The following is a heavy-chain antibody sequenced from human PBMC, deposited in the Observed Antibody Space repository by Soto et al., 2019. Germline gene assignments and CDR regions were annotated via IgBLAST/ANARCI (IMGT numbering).Heavy chain of an antibody. CDR1: GFTFSNYA. CDR2: IGGSGTTT. Sequence: SLRLSCEASGFTFSNYAMIWVRQAPGKGLEWVSTIGGSGTTTYYADSVKGRFIISRDNSRNTLYLQMSSLRAEDTAVYYCATYDYRSSTYRRLYYLGQGSLVTVSS. D-gene: IGHD2-2*01. V-gene: IGHV3-23*01. J-gene: IGHJ4*02. CDR3: ATYDYRSSTYRRLYY.